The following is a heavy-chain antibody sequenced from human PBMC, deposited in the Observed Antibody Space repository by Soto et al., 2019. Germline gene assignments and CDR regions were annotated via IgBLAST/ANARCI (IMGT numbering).Heavy chain of an antibody. J-gene: IGHJ4*02. V-gene: IGHV3-30*18. Sequence: GGSLRLSCAASGFTFSSYGMHWVRQAPGKGLEWVAVISYDGSNKYYADSVKGRFTISRDNSKNTLYLQMNSLRAEDTAVYYCAKGVDTAMVGVGHWGQGTLVTVSS. CDR2: ISYDGSNK. D-gene: IGHD5-18*01. CDR1: GFTFSSYG. CDR3: AKGVDTAMVGVGH.